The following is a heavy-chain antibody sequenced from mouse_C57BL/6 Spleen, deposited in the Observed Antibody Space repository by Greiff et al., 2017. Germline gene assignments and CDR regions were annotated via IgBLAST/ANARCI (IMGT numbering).Heavy chain of an antibody. Sequence: VQLQQPGAELVKPGASVKLSCKASGYTFTSYWMHWVQQRPGQGLEWIGMIHPNSGSTNYNEKFKSKATLTEDKSTSTAYMQLSSLTSEDSAVYYCASEGLGPFDYWGQGTTLTVSS. J-gene: IGHJ2*01. V-gene: IGHV1-64*01. CDR3: ASEGLGPFDY. CDR1: GYTFTSYW. CDR2: IHPNSGST. D-gene: IGHD4-1*01.